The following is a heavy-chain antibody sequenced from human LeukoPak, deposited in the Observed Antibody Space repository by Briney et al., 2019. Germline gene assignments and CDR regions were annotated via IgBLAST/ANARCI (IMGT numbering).Heavy chain of an antibody. Sequence: ASVKVSCKASGDTFSSYYMHWVRQAPGQGLEWMGWINTNSGGTNYAQKFQGRVTMTRDTSITTAYMELSRLSSDDTAVYYCARHPGKVTNDWYFDLWGRGTLVTVSS. D-gene: IGHD4-23*01. J-gene: IGHJ2*01. CDR3: ARHPGKVTNDWYFDL. V-gene: IGHV1-2*02. CDR2: INTNSGGT. CDR1: GDTFSSYY.